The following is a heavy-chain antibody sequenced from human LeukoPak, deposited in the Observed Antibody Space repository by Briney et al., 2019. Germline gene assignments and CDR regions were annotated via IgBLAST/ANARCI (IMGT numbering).Heavy chain of an antibody. D-gene: IGHD3-22*01. CDR1: GFTFSDYY. V-gene: IGHV3-23*01. Sequence: GGSLRLSCAASGFTFSDYYMTWVRQAPGKGPEWVSAISGSGGDTYYADSVKGRFTISRDNSKNTLYLQMNSLRAEDTAVYYCAREGGDDSSGYYYYGMDVWGQGTTVTVSS. CDR2: ISGSGGDT. J-gene: IGHJ6*02. CDR3: AREGGDDSSGYYYYGMDV.